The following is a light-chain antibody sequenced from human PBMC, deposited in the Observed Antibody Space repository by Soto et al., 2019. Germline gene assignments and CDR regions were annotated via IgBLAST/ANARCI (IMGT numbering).Light chain of an antibody. CDR2: GAS. V-gene: IGKV3-20*01. Sequence: EIVLTQFPGTLSLSPGERATLSCRASQSVTGNSLAWYQQKLGRAPRVLIYGASNRATGIPDRFSGSGSGTDFTLTITRLEPEDFAVYFCQQYGSSTYTFGQGTKVEIK. CDR1: QSVTGNS. J-gene: IGKJ2*01. CDR3: QQYGSSTYT.